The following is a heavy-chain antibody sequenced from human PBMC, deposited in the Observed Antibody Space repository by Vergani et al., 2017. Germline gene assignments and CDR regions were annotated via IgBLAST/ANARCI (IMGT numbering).Heavy chain of an antibody. Sequence: QVQLQESGPGLVKPSETLSLTCAGPGYSISSTYYWGWIRQPPGKGLEWIGSIYHSGSTYNNPSLKSRVTISVDTSKNQFSLKLSSVTAADTAVYYCARHRGDNDRGGMDVWGQGTTVTVSS. V-gene: IGHV4-38-2*01. D-gene: IGHD2-21*02. CDR3: ARHRGDNDRGGMDV. J-gene: IGHJ6*02. CDR2: IYHSGST. CDR1: GYSISSTYY.